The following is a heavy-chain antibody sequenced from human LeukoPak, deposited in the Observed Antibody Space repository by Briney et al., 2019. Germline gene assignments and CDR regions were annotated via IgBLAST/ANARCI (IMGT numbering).Heavy chain of an antibody. CDR1: GFTFSRYA. CDR3: AKDFGDCSNGVCYGRPFDY. V-gene: IGHV3-23*01. J-gene: IGHJ4*02. Sequence: GGSLRLSCAASGFTFSRYAMSWARQAPGKGLEWVSGISGSGDTTYYADPVKGRFTISRDNSKNTLYLQMNSLRAEDTAVYYCAKDFGDCSNGVCYGRPFDYWGQGTLVTSSS. D-gene: IGHD2-8*01. CDR2: ISGSGDTT.